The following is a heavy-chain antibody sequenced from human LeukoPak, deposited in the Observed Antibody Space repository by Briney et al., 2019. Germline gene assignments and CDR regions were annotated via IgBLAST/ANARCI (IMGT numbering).Heavy chain of an antibody. CDR1: GYTFTSYD. D-gene: IGHD4-11*01. CDR3: ARGRATVTTHWLDP. Sequence: ASVKVSCKASGYTFTSYDINWVRQATGHGLEWMGWMNPNSGNIAYAQNFQGRVTITRNTSINTAYMELSSLTSEDTAMYYCARGRATVTTHWLDPWGQGTLVAVSS. J-gene: IGHJ5*02. CDR2: MNPNSGNI. V-gene: IGHV1-8*03.